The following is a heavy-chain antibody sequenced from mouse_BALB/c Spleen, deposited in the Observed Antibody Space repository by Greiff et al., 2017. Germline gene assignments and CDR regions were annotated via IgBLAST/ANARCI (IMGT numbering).Heavy chain of an antibody. CDR1: GYTFTSYY. V-gene: IGHV1S81*02. D-gene: IGHD1-1*01. CDR2: INPSNGGT. J-gene: IGHJ2*01. CDR3: TRVDYYGYSDY. Sequence: QVQLQQSGAELVKPGASVKLSCKASGYTFTSYYMYWVKQRPGQGLEWIGEINPSNGGTNFNEKFKSKATLTVDKSSSTAYMQLSSLTSEDSAVYYCTRVDYYGYSDYWGQGTTLTVSS.